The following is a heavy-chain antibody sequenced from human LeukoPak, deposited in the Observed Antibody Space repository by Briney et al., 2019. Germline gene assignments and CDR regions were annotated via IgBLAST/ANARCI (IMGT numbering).Heavy chain of an antibody. CDR2: IYTSGST. V-gene: IGHV4-4*07. CDR3: ARYRAAGKLIDY. Sequence: SETLSLTCTVSGGSISSYYWSWIRQPAVKGLEWIGRIYTSGSTNYNPSLKSRVTISVDTSKNQFSLKLSSVTAADTAVYYCARYRAAGKLIDYWGQGTLVTVSS. CDR1: GGSISSYY. D-gene: IGHD6-13*01. J-gene: IGHJ4*02.